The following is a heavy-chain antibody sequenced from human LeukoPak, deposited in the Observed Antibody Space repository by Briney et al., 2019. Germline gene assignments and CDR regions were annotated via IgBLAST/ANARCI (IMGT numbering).Heavy chain of an antibody. CDR1: GFTFSSCA. V-gene: IGHV3-23*01. CDR3: AKGIQLWSSNSGFDY. Sequence: GGSLRLSCAASGFTFSSCAMSWVRQAPGKGLEWVSAISGSGGSTYYADSVKGRFTISRDNSKNTLYLQMNSLRAEDTAVYYCAKGIQLWSSNSGFDYWGQGTLVTVSS. D-gene: IGHD5-18*01. CDR2: ISGSGGST. J-gene: IGHJ4*02.